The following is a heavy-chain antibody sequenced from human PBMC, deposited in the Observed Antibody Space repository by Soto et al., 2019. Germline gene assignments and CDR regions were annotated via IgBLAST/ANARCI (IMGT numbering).Heavy chain of an antibody. CDR1: GFTFSSYS. V-gene: IGHV3-21*01. D-gene: IGHD3-22*01. J-gene: IGHJ6*02. CDR2: ISSSSSYI. Sequence: GGPLRLSCAASGFTFSSYSMNWVRQAPGKGLEWVSSISSSSSYIYYADSVKGRFTISRDNAKNSLYLQMNSLRAEDTAVYYCARDTWTTRYYDSSGYEYYYYYYGMDVWGQGTTVTVSS. CDR3: ARDTWTTRYYDSSGYEYYYYYYGMDV.